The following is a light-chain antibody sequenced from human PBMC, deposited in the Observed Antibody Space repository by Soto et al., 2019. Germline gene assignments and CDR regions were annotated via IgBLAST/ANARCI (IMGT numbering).Light chain of an antibody. CDR2: GAS. V-gene: IGKV3-20*01. J-gene: IGKJ5*01. Sequence: EIIMRQSPATLSVSPRERATLSCRAIQSVSSSYLAWYQQKPGQAPRLLIYGASSRATGIPDRFSGSGSGTDFTLTISRLEPEDFAVYYCQQYGSSPSITFGQGTRLEVK. CDR1: QSVSSSY. CDR3: QQYGSSPSIT.